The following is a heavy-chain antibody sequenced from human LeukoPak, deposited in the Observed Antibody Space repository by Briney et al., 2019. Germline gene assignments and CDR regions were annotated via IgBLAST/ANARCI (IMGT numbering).Heavy chain of an antibody. D-gene: IGHD6-19*01. J-gene: IGHJ4*02. V-gene: IGHV1-18*01. CDR2: ISAYNGNT. Sequence: GASVKVSCKASGYTFTSYGISWVRQAPGQGLEWMGWISAYNGNTNYAQKLQGRVTMTTDTSTSTAYMELRSLRSDDTAVYYCARDSDGSGWGGIDYWGQGTLVTVSS. CDR1: GYTFTSYG. CDR3: ARDSDGSGWGGIDY.